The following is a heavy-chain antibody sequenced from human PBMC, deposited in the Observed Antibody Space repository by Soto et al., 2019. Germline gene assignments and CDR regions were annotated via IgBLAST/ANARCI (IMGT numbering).Heavy chain of an antibody. CDR1: GGTFSSYT. Sequence: QVQLVQSGAEVKKPGSSVKVSCKASGGTFSSYTISWVRQAPEQGLEWMGRIIPILGIANYAQKFQGRVTITADKSTSTAYMELSSMRSEDTAVYYCAGANLHPGTFDYWGQGTLVTVSS. CDR3: AGANLHPGTFDY. V-gene: IGHV1-69*02. J-gene: IGHJ4*02. D-gene: IGHD1-1*01. CDR2: IIPILGIA.